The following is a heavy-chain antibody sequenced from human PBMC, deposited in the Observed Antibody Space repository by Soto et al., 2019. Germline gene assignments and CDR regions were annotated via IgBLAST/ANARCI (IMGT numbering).Heavy chain of an antibody. V-gene: IGHV4-59*08. J-gene: IGHJ6*02. D-gene: IGHD6-13*01. CDR3: ARHVHSSSWGIDV. CDR1: GGSISSYY. Sequence: SETLSLTCTVSGGSISSYYWSWIRQPPWKGLEWIGYFYYSGSTNNNPSLKSRVTISVDTSKNQFSLKLTSVIAADTAVYYCARHVHSSSWGIDVWGQGTTVT. CDR2: FYYSGST.